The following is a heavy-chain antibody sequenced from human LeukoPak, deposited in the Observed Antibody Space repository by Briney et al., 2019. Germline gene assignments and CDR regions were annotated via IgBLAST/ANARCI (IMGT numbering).Heavy chain of an antibody. CDR3: ARDRSTVDYYGLDV. V-gene: IGHV4-30-4*01. J-gene: IGHJ6*02. CDR2: IYYSGIT. Sequence: SETLSLTCTVSGGSISSGDFYWSWIRQPPEKGLEYIGYIYYSGITFYNPSLRSRITISIDTSKNQFSLRLSSVTAADTAVYYCARDRSTVDYYGLDVWGQGTTVIVSS. D-gene: IGHD4-23*01. CDR1: GGSISSGDFY.